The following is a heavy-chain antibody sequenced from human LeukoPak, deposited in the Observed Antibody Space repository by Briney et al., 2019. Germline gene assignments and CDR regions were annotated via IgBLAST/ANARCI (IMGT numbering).Heavy chain of an antibody. CDR2: IYTSGST. Sequence: PSQTLSLTCTVSGASISSGSFYWTWIRQPAGRGLEWIGRIYTSGSTNYNPSLKSRVAISVDTSKSQFSLTLRSVTAADTAVYYCARGKVVAGTPGQNSWDYWGQGTLVTVSS. J-gene: IGHJ4*02. CDR1: GASISSGSFY. V-gene: IGHV4-61*02. D-gene: IGHD6-19*01. CDR3: ARGKVVAGTPGQNSWDY.